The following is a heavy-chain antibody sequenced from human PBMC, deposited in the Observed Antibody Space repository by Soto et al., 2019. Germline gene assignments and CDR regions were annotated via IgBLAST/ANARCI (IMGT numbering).Heavy chain of an antibody. CDR1: GFSFSTYS. V-gene: IGHV3-21*01. CDR3: ARDLFGYSPRAFDF. D-gene: IGHD2-2*02. Sequence: VQLVESGGGLVKPGGSLRLSCAAPGFSFSTYSMNWVRQAPGEGLEWVSSISSSSTYIYYSDSVKGRFTISRDNAKNSLYLHMSSLRAEDTAVYYCARDLFGYSPRAFDFWGEGTVVTVSS. J-gene: IGHJ3*01. CDR2: ISSSSTYI.